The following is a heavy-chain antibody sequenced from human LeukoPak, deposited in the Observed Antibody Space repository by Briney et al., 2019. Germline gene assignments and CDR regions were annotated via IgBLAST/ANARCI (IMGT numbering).Heavy chain of an antibody. V-gene: IGHV1-8*01. J-gene: IGHJ6*02. CDR1: GYTFTSYD. CDR2: MNPNSGNT. Sequence: ASVKVSCKASGYTFTSYDINWVRQATGQGLEWMGWMNPNSGNTGYAQKFQGRVTMTRNTSISTAYMELSSLRSEDTAVYYCARGQVYSSSWGDYYYGMDVWGQGTTVIVSS. D-gene: IGHD6-13*01. CDR3: ARGQVYSSSWGDYYYGMDV.